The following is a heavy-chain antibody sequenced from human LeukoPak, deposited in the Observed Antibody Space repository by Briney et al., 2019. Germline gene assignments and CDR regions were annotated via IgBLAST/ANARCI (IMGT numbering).Heavy chain of an antibody. CDR3: ARDTPWSGYYLIDY. J-gene: IGHJ4*02. CDR1: GFTFSSYG. CDR2: IWYDGSNK. D-gene: IGHD3-3*01. Sequence: PGGSLGLSCAASGFTFSSYGMHWVRQAPGKGLEWVAVIWYDGSNKYYADSVKGRFTISRDNSKNTLYLQMNSLRAEDTAVYYCARDTPWSGYYLIDYWGQGTLVTVSS. V-gene: IGHV3-33*08.